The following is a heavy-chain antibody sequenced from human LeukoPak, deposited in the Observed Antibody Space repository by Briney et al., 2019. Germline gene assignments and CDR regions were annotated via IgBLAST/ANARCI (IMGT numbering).Heavy chain of an antibody. CDR1: GYTFTSYY. V-gene: IGHV1-46*01. CDR2: INPSGGST. J-gene: IGHJ6*03. Sequence: ASVKVSCKASGYTFTSYYMHWVQQAPGQGLEWMGIINPSGGSTSYAQKFQGRVTMTRDMSTSTVYMELSSLRSEDTAVYYCARDSYSSSLAYYYYMDVWGKGTTVTVSS. CDR3: ARDSYSSSLAYYYYMDV. D-gene: IGHD6-6*01.